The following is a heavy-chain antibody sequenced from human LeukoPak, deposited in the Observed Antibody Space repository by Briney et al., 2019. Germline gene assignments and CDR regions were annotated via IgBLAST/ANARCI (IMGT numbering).Heavy chain of an antibody. CDR3: ARDDTAVAGTELDY. J-gene: IGHJ4*02. CDR2: ISSSSTNI. CDR1: GFTFSSYA. V-gene: IGHV3-21*01. D-gene: IGHD6-19*01. Sequence: PGGSLRLSCAASGFTFSSYAMNWVRQAPGKGLEWVSYISSSSTNIYYTDSVKGRFTISRDNAKNSPYLQMNSLRAEDTAIYYCARDDTAVAGTELDYWGQGTLVAVSS.